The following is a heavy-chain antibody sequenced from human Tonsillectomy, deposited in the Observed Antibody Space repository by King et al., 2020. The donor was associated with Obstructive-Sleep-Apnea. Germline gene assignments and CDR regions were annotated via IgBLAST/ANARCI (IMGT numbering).Heavy chain of an antibody. V-gene: IGHV3-30*04. D-gene: IGHD2-2*01. CDR1: GFTFSDYP. J-gene: IGHJ6*02. Sequence: VQLVESGGGVVQPGRSLGLSCAASGFTFSDYPMHWVRQAPGKGLEWVAVISYDGSNKCYADAVKGRFTISRDNSKNTLHLQMNRLRAEDTAVYYCARDKDIVVVPVAAYYFSSGLDVWGQGTTVTVSS. CDR3: ARDKDIVVVPVAAYYFSSGLDV. CDR2: ISYDGSNK.